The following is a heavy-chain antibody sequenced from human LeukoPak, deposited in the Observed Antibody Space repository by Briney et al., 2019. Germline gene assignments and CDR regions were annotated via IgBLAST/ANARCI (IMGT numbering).Heavy chain of an antibody. J-gene: IGHJ4*02. V-gene: IGHV1-69*05. CDR2: IIPIFGTA. CDR1: GGTFSSYA. Sequence: GASVKVSCKASGGTFSSYAISWVRQAPGQGLEWMGGIIPIFGTANYAQKFQGRVTITTDESTSTAYMELSSLRSEDTAVYYCARDRLEYSSSGIAYWGQGTLVTVSS. D-gene: IGHD6-6*01. CDR3: ARDRLEYSSSGIAY.